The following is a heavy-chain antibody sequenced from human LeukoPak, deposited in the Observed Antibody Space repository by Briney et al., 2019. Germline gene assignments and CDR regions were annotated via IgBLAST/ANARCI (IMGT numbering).Heavy chain of an antibody. Sequence: QPGRSLRLSCTASGFTFGDYAMSWFRQAPGKGLEWVGFIRSKAYGGTTEYAASVKGRFTISKDDSKSIAYLQMNSLKTEDTAVYYCTRDPSYPFDCSSTSCYQSVWGQGTLVTVSS. V-gene: IGHV3-49*03. CDR3: TRDPSYPFDCSSTSCYQSV. J-gene: IGHJ4*02. D-gene: IGHD2-2*01. CDR1: GFTFGDYA. CDR2: IRSKAYGGTT.